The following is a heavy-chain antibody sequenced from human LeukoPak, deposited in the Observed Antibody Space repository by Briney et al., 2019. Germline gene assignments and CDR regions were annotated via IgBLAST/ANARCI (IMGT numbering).Heavy chain of an antibody. V-gene: IGHV3-30*02. D-gene: IGHD3-3*02. Sequence: GGSLRLSCAASGFRFSSYGVHWVRQAPGKGLDWVAYIRYDGINEYYADSVKGRFTISRDNAKNSLYLQMNSLRAEDTAVYYCARTSHFWSGFPFDYWGQGTLVTVSS. CDR3: ARTSHFWSGFPFDY. CDR2: IRYDGINE. CDR1: GFRFSSYG. J-gene: IGHJ4*02.